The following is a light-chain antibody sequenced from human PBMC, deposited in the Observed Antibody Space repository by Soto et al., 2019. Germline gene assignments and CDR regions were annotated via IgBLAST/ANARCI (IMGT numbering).Light chain of an antibody. V-gene: IGLV2-11*01. CDR2: DVT. CDR3: CSYAGSLRGV. CDR1: SSDVGDYNF. Sequence: QSALTQPRSVSGSPGQSVTISCTGTSSDVGDYNFVSWYQQHPGRAPKLIIFDVTQRPSGVPDRFSGSTAGNTASLTISGLQVDAEADYFCCSYAGSLRGVFGGGTKLTVL. J-gene: IGLJ3*02.